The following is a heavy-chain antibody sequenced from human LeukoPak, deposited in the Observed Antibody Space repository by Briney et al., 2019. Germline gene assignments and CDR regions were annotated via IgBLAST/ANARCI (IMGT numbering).Heavy chain of an antibody. CDR2: ISFDGKYQ. CDR1: GFTFSKYG. J-gene: IGHJ4*02. CDR3: SPTRLVGRWLDY. Sequence: GESLRLSCAASGFTFSKYGMNWVRQAPGKGLEWVALISFDGKYQYYGDSVKGRFTISRDNSKNMVYLHLNRVRDEDTAVYYCSPTRLVGRWLDYWGPGTLVTVSS. D-gene: IGHD1-1*01. V-gene: IGHV3-30*03.